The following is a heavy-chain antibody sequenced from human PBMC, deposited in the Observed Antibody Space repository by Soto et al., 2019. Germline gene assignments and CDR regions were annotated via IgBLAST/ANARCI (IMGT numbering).Heavy chain of an antibody. CDR2: IYYSGST. J-gene: IGHJ6*02. D-gene: IGHD6-13*01. CDR3: ASHSSSWYSGKGPHYYGMDV. CDR1: GGSISSYY. Sequence: SETLSVTCTVSGGSISSYYWSWIRQPPGKGLEWIGYIYYSGSTNYNPSLKSRVTISVDTSKNQFSLKLSSVTAADTAVYYCASHSSSWYSGKGPHYYGMDVWGQGTTVTVSS. V-gene: IGHV4-59*01.